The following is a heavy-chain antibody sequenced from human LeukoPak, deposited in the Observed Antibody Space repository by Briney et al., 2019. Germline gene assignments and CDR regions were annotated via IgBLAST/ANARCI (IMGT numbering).Heavy chain of an antibody. CDR2: TSYEGNGT. Sequence: GTSLRLSCAASGFSISKSVMCWLRQAPGMGLEWVAATSYEGNGTFYAGSVKGRFTMSRDNSNNMVYLQMNSLRHEDTALYYCASEVEALLDHWGQGTLVTVSS. D-gene: IGHD2-15*01. CDR1: GFSISKSV. CDR3: ASEVEALLDH. V-gene: IGHV3-30*03. J-gene: IGHJ4*02.